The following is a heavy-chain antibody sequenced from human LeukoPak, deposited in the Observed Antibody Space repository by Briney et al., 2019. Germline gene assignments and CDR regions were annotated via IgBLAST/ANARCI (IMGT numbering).Heavy chain of an antibody. CDR1: GGSITTSSYY. D-gene: IGHD3-10*01. CDR3: AIGGGYYGSGSFGY. V-gene: IGHV4-39*01. CDR2: IYYTGGT. J-gene: IGHJ4*02. Sequence: PSETLSLTCSVSGGSITTSSYYWGWIRQPPEKGLEWIGSIYYTGGTFYSPSLKSRVTISVDTSKNQFSLKLSSVTAADTAVYYCAIGGGYYGSGSFGYWGQGTLVTVSS.